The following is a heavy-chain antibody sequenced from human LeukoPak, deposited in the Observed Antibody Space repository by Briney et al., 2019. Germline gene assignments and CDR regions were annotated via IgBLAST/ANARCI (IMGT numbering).Heavy chain of an antibody. CDR3: ARDGYSGYAAFDY. V-gene: IGHV3-23*01. CDR1: GFTFSSYA. J-gene: IGHJ4*02. D-gene: IGHD5-12*01. CDR2: ISGSGGST. Sequence: GGSLRLSCAASGFTFSSYAMSWVRQAPGKGLEWVSAISGSGGSTYYADSVKGRFTISRDNSKNTLYLQMNSLRAEDTAVYYCARDGYSGYAAFDYWGQGTPVTVSS.